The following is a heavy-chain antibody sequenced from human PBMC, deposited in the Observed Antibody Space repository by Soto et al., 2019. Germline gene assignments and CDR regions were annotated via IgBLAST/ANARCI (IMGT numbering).Heavy chain of an antibody. D-gene: IGHD6-13*01. CDR3: ARDLGPRIVASSSWSYFEY. J-gene: IGHJ4*02. CDR2: ISYDGSNK. V-gene: IGHV3-30-3*01. CDR1: GFTFRSYA. Sequence: GGSLRLSCAASGFTFRSYAMHWVRQAPGKGLEWVAVISYDGSNKYYADSVKGRFTISRDNSKNTLYLQMNSLRAEDTAVYYCARDLGPRIVASSSWSYFEYWGQGTLVTVSS.